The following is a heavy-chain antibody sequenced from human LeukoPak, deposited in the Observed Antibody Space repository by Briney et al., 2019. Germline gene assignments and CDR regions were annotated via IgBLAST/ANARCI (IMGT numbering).Heavy chain of an antibody. Sequence: PGGSLRLSCAASGFTFSSYEMNWVRQAPGEGLEWVSYISSSGSTIYYADSVKGRFTISRDNAKNSLYLQMNSLRAEDTAVYYCARVPAGWLQLVLDYWGQGTLVTVSS. CDR3: ARVPAGWLQLVLDY. V-gene: IGHV3-48*03. CDR2: ISSSGSTI. D-gene: IGHD5-24*01. CDR1: GFTFSSYE. J-gene: IGHJ4*02.